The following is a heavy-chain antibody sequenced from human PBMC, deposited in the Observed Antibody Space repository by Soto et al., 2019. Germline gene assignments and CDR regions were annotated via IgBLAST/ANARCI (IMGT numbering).Heavy chain of an antibody. CDR3: AREVGYYDSSGYPDY. CDR2: ISSSSSTI. D-gene: IGHD3-22*01. J-gene: IGHJ4*02. V-gene: IGHV3-48*02. Sequence: EVQLVESGGGLVQPGGSLRLSCAASGFTFSSYSMNWVRQAPGKGLEWVSYISSSSSTIYYADSVKGRFTISRDNAKNSLYLQMNSLIDEDTAVYYCAREVGYYDSSGYPDYWGQGTLVTVSS. CDR1: GFTFSSYS.